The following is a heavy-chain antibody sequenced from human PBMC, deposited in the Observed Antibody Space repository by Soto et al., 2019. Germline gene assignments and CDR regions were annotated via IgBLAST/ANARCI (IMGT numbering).Heavy chain of an antibody. CDR2: INHRGST. Sequence: QVQLQQWGAGLLKPSETLFLTCVVYGGSFSGYYWSWIRQSPGKGLEWIGGINHRGSTNYNPSLESRVTISVDTSKNQFSLKLPSVTAADTAMYYCARDGFCTSTTCRVGNWFDPWGQGTLVTVSS. J-gene: IGHJ5*02. V-gene: IGHV4-34*01. CDR1: GGSFSGYY. D-gene: IGHD2-2*01. CDR3: ARDGFCTSTTCRVGNWFDP.